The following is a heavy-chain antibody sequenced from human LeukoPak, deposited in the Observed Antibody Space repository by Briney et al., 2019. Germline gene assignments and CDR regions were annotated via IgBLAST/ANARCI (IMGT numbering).Heavy chain of an antibody. CDR1: GGSISSYY. J-gene: IGHJ4*02. D-gene: IGHD3-16*02. CDR3: AKQSTSWRLGELSFFGGYFDY. V-gene: IGHV3-23*01. Sequence: ETLSLTCTVSGGSISSYYWSWIRQPPGKGLEWVSAISGSGGSTYYADPVKGRFTISRDNSKNTLYLQMNSLRAEDTAVYYCAKQSTSWRLGELSFFGGYFDYWGQGTLVTVSS. CDR2: ISGSGGST.